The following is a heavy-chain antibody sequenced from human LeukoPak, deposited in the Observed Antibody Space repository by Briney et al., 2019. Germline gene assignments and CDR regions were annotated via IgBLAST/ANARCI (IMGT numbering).Heavy chain of an antibody. V-gene: IGHV3-23*01. CDR1: GFTFGDYA. CDR3: ARDLAWGAFDY. D-gene: IGHD7-27*01. J-gene: IGHJ4*02. Sequence: TGGSLRLSCTASGFTFGDYAMSWVRQAPGKGLEWLSGISPRGGGTYYADSVKGRFTISRDDSKSTLSLQMNSLRVKDTAVYYCARDLAWGAFDYWGQGTLVSVSS. CDR2: ISPRGGGT.